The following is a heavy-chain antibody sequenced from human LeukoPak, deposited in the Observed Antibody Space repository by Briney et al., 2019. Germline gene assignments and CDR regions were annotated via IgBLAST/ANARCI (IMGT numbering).Heavy chain of an antibody. Sequence: GGSLRLSCAASGFTFSSYGMHWVRQAPGKGLEWVAVISYDGSNKYYADSVKGRFTISRDNSKNTLYLQMNSLRAEDTAVYYCAGGSYYSYYYMDVWGKGTTVTVSS. CDR2: ISYDGSNK. V-gene: IGHV3-30*03. D-gene: IGHD2-15*01. CDR1: GFTFSSYG. J-gene: IGHJ6*03. CDR3: AGGSYYSYYYMDV.